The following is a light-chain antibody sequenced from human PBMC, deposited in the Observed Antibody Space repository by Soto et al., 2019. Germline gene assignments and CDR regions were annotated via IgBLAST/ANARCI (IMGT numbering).Light chain of an antibody. J-gene: IGKJ1*01. V-gene: IGKV3-15*01. CDR1: QSVSTN. CDR3: QHYNNWPT. CDR2: GAS. Sequence: EIVMTQSPVTLSVSPGERATLSCRASQSVSTNLAWYQQKPGQAPRVLIYGASTRATNIPARFSGSGSGTDFTLTISSLQSEDFALYYFQHYNNWPTFGQGTKVDIK.